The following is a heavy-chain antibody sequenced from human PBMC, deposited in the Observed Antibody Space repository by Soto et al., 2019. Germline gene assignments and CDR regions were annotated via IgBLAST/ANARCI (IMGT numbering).Heavy chain of an antibody. D-gene: IGHD2-15*01. V-gene: IGHV1-69*13. CDR2: IIPIFGTA. Sequence: ASVKVSCKASGGTFSSYAISWVRQAPGQGLEWMGGIIPIFGTANYAQKFQGRVTITADESTSTAYMELSSLRSEDMAVYYCARAPVAASYYYYGMDVWGQGTTVIVSS. CDR3: ARAPVAASYYYYGMDV. CDR1: GGTFSSYA. J-gene: IGHJ6*02.